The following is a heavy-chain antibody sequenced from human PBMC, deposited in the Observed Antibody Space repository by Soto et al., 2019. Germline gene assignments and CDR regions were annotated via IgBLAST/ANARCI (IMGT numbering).Heavy chain of an antibody. Sequence: VGPLRLSCTASGFTFSSHWMTWVRQAPGKGLEWLANINEDGSEKYYVDSVKGRFTISRDNAKNSLYLQMNSLRAEDTALFYCARGDNPEYWGQGTLVTVSS. CDR2: INEDGSEK. CDR1: GFTFSSHW. V-gene: IGHV3-7*01. D-gene: IGHD1-1*01. CDR3: ARGDNPEY. J-gene: IGHJ4*02.